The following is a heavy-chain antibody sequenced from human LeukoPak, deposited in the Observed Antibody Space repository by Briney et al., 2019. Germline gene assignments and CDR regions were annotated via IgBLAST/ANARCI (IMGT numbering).Heavy chain of an antibody. J-gene: IGHJ4*02. Sequence: GGSLRLSCAASGFTFSSYWMHWVRQAPGKGLVWVSRINSDGSSTSYADSVKGRFTISRDNAKNTLYLQMNSLRAEDTAVYYCARVHYLPPHTIGIDYWGQGTLVTVSS. D-gene: IGHD3-3*01. CDR1: GFTFSSYW. CDR2: INSDGSST. CDR3: ARVHYLPPHTIGIDY. V-gene: IGHV3-74*01.